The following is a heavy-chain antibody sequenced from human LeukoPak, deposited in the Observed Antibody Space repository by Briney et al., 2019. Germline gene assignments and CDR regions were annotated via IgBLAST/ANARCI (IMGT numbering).Heavy chain of an antibody. Sequence: VASVKVSCTASGGTFSSYAISWVRQAPGQGLEWMGGIIPIFGTANYAQKFRGRVTITADESTSTAYMELSSLRSEDTAVYYCARSMDWFDPWGQGTLVTVSS. CDR1: GGTFSSYA. V-gene: IGHV1-69*13. J-gene: IGHJ5*02. CDR3: ARSMDWFDP. CDR2: IIPIFGTA.